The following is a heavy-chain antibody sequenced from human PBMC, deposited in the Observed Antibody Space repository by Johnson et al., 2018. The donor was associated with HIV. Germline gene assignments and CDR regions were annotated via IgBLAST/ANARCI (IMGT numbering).Heavy chain of an antibody. Sequence: QMLLVESGGGLVQPGGSLRLSCAASGFTFSSYGMHWVRQAPGKGLEWVAVITYDGSNKYYADSVKGRFTISRDNSKNNLYLQMISLRAEDTAVYYCAKDVELHGAFDIWGQGTMVTVSS. CDR1: GFTFSSYG. D-gene: IGHD1-26*01. CDR3: AKDVELHGAFDI. J-gene: IGHJ3*02. CDR2: ITYDGSNK. V-gene: IGHV3-30*18.